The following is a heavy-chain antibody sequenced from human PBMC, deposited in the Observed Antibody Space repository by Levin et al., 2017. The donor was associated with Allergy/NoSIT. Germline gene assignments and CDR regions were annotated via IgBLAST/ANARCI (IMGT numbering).Heavy chain of an antibody. CDR2: ISSSGSTI. J-gene: IGHJ6*02. CDR1: GFTFSSSE. Sequence: GESLKISCAASGFTFSSSEMNWVRQAPGKGLEWVSYISSSGSTIYYADSVKGRFTISRDNAKNSLYLQMNSLRAEDTALYYCGREWRRGTHTSWYGGVGMDVWGQGTTVNVSS. V-gene: IGHV3-48*03. CDR3: GREWRRGTHTSWYGGVGMDV. D-gene: IGHD6-13*01.